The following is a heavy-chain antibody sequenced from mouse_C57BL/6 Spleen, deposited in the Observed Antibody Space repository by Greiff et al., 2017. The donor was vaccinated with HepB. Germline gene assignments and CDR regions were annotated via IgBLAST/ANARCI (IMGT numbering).Heavy chain of an antibody. D-gene: IGHD1-1*01. J-gene: IGHJ2*01. Sequence: QVQLQQPGAELVMPGASVKLSCKASGYTFTSYWMHWVKQRPGQGLEWIGEIDPSDSYNNYNQKFKGKSTLTVDKSSSTAYMQLSSLTSEDSAVYYCARGGTTVVAGDYFDYWGQGTTLTVSS. V-gene: IGHV1-69*01. CDR3: ARGGTTVVAGDYFDY. CDR1: GYTFTSYW. CDR2: IDPSDSYN.